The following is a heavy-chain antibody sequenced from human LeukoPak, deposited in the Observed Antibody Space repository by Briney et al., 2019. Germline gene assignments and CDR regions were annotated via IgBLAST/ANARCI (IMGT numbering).Heavy chain of an antibody. D-gene: IGHD5-18*01. Sequence: SVKVSCKASGHTFTAYYIHWVRQAPGQGLEWMGRIIPVLNITTYAQKFQGRVTITADASTSTVYMELSSLRSEETAVYYCAKDQGLTAPPPYGLDVWGQGTTVIVTS. J-gene: IGHJ6*02. CDR3: AKDQGLTAPPPYGLDV. CDR2: IIPVLNIT. CDR1: GHTFTAYY. V-gene: IGHV1-69*04.